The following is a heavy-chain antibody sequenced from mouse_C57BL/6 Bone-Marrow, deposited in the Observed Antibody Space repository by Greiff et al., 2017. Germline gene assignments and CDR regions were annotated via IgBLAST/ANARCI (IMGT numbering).Heavy chain of an antibody. CDR1: GYTFTSYW. CDR2: IDPSDSYT. D-gene: IGHD1-1*01. V-gene: IGHV1-50*01. J-gene: IGHJ2*01. CDR3: ARGYYGSSSFDY. Sequence: QVQLQQPGAELVKPGASVKLSCKASGYTFTSYWMQWVKQRPGQGLEWIGEIDPSDSYTNYNQKFKGKATLTVDTSSSTAYMQLSSLTSEDSAVYYCARGYYGSSSFDYWGQGTTLTVSS.